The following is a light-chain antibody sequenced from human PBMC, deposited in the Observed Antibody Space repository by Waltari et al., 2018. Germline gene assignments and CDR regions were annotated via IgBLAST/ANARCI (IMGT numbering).Light chain of an antibody. CDR1: ALSNVS. J-gene: IGLJ2*01. CDR3: QAADSSGTSVI. Sequence: SSELTQPPSVSVSPGQTARITCSGDALSNVSAYWYQQQPGQAPVLIIYTDTERPSGTPERVSGSRSGTTVTLTISGVQAEDEADYFCQAADSSGTSVIFGGGTKLTVL. V-gene: IGLV3-25*03. CDR2: TDT.